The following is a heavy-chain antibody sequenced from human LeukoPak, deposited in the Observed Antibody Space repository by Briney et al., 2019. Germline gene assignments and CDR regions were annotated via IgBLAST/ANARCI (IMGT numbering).Heavy chain of an antibody. Sequence: ASVKVSCKASGYTFSGYYMHWMRQAPGQGLEWMGWINPNSGGTNYAQKFQGRVTMTRDTSISTAYMELSRLRSDDAAVYYCASDWEIAAAAYWGQGTLVTVSS. CDR1: GYTFSGYY. V-gene: IGHV1-2*02. J-gene: IGHJ4*01. CDR3: ASDWEIAAAAY. D-gene: IGHD6-13*01. CDR2: INPNSGGT.